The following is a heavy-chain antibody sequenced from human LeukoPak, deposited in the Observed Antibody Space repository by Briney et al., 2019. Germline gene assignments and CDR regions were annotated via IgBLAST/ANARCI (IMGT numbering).Heavy chain of an antibody. D-gene: IGHD3-22*01. V-gene: IGHV1-69*05. Sequence: RASLKLSCKASGGTFRSYARSWVRQPPGQGLEWMGGIIPIFGTANYAQKFQGRVTITTDESTSTAYMELSSLRSEDTAVYYCARTGLGDYDSSGYLGYYYYYMDVWGKGTTVTVSS. CDR2: IIPIFGTA. CDR3: ARTGLGDYDSSGYLGYYYYYMDV. CDR1: GGTFRSYA. J-gene: IGHJ6*03.